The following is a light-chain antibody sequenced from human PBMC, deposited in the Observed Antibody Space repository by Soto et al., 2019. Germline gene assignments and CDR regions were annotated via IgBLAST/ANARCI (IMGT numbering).Light chain of an antibody. CDR2: NNN. CDR1: SSNIGSNT. V-gene: IGLV1-44*01. CDR3: AAWDDSLNGVL. J-gene: IGLJ2*01. Sequence: QAVVTQPPSASGTPGQRVTISCSGSSSNIGSNTVNWYQQLPGTAPKLLIYNNNQRPSGVPDRFSGSKSGTSASLAISGIQSEDEADYYCAAWDDSLNGVLFGGGTKVTVL.